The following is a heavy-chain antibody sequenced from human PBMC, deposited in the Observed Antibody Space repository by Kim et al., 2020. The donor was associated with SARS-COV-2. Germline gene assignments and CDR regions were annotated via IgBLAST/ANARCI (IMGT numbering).Heavy chain of an antibody. J-gene: IGHJ6*02. CDR3: ARGGYYYGSGGGYGMDV. Sequence: GGSLRLSCAASGFMFSDYYMSWIRQAPGKGLECLSFIRSSGLTIYYADSVKGRFTISRDNAKNSLYLQMNNLRAEDTAVYYCARGGYYYGSGGGYGMDVWGQGTTVTVSS. CDR1: GFMFSDYY. D-gene: IGHD3-10*01. CDR2: IRSSGLTI. V-gene: IGHV3-11*01.